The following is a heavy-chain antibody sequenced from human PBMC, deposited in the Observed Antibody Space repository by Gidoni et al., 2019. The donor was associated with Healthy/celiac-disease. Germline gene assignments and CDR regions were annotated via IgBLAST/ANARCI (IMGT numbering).Heavy chain of an antibody. CDR1: GFSLSTSGVG. Sequence: QITLKESGPTLVKPTQTLPLTCTFSGFSLSTSGVGVGWIRQPPGKALEWLALIYWDDDKRYSPSLKSRLTITKDTSKNQVVLTMTNMDPVDTATYYCAHSVGYCTNGVCSDYNWFDPWGQGTLVTVSS. CDR3: AHSVGYCTNGVCSDYNWFDP. V-gene: IGHV2-5*02. CDR2: IYWDDDK. J-gene: IGHJ5*02. D-gene: IGHD2-8*01.